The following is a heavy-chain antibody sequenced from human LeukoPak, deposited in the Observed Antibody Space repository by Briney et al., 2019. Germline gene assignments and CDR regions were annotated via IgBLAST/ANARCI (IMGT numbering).Heavy chain of an antibody. CDR2: IYTSGST. D-gene: IGHD3-9*01. CDR3: ARDYSYFDCSHFDY. Sequence: SETLSLTCTVSGGSISSYYWSWIRQPAGKGLEWIGGIYTSGSTNYNPSLKSRVTMSVDTSKNQFSLKLSSVTAADTAVYYCARDYSYFDCSHFDYWGQGTLVTVSS. CDR1: GGSISSYY. V-gene: IGHV4-4*07. J-gene: IGHJ4*02.